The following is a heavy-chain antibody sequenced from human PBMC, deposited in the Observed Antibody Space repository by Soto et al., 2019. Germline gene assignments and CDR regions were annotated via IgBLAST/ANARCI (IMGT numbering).Heavy chain of an antibody. D-gene: IGHD3-3*01. J-gene: IGHJ4*02. Sequence: SETLSLTCAFYGGSFSGHYWTWIRQPPGKGLEWVGEITRSGNTNYNPSLKSRVTISVDTSKNQFSLKLSSVTAADTAVYYCACNYYDFWSGYYSVGYFDYWAQGTPVTVSS. CDR1: GGSFSGHY. V-gene: IGHV4-34*01. CDR2: ITRSGNT. CDR3: ACNYYDFWSGYYSVGYFDY.